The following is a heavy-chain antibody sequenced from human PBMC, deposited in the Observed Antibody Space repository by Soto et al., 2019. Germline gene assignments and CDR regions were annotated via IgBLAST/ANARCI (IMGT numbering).Heavy chain of an antibody. J-gene: IGHJ4*02. D-gene: IGHD6-19*01. V-gene: IGHV3-30*18. CDR2: ISNDGSNK. CDR3: AKDMGSGSTLSWYFDY. Sequence: GGSLRLSCAASGFTFSTYGMHWVRQAPGKGLEWVAVISNDGSNKYYADSVKGRFTISRDNSKNTLYLQMTSLRPEDTAVYYCAKDMGSGSTLSWYFDYWGQGTLVTVSS. CDR1: GFTFSTYG.